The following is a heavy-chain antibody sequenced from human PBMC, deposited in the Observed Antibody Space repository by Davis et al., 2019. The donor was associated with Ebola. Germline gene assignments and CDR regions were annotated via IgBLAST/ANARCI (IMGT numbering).Heavy chain of an antibody. J-gene: IGHJ5*01. V-gene: IGHV3-21*04. CDR3: ARDSGWSGVVS. D-gene: IGHD6-19*01. CDR2: IGTSGTYI. CDR1: GFTFNTYS. Sequence: GESLKISCVASGFTFNTYSMNWVRQAPGKGLEWVSSIGTSGTYIHYSDSMRGRFTISRDDAKNSLYLHMNSLRAEDTAVYYCARDSGWSGVVSWGQGTLVTVSS.